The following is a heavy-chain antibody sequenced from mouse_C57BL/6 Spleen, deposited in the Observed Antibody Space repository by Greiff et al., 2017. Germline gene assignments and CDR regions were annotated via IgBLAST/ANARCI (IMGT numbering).Heavy chain of an antibody. Sequence: EVQGVESGGGLVKPGGSLKLSCAASGFTFSDYGMHWVRQAPEQGLEWVAYISSGSSTIYYADTVKGRFTISRDNAKNTLFLQMTSLRSEDTAMYYCARETTVVRYWDYWGQGTTLTVSS. V-gene: IGHV5-17*01. CDR3: ARETTVVRYWDY. CDR2: ISSGSSTI. J-gene: IGHJ2*01. D-gene: IGHD1-1*01. CDR1: GFTFSDYG.